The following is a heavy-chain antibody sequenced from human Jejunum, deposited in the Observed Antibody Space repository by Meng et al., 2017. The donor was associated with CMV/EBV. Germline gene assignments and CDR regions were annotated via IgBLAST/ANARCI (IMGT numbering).Heavy chain of an antibody. CDR1: GFTFSAYS. J-gene: IGHJ4*02. Sequence: GFTFSAYSMNWVRQAPGKGLQWVSFINGRSSGIKYTDSVEGRFTISRENAKNSLYLQMNSLRAEETAVYYCVRDVADGTSAGLGYWGQGTLVTVSS. V-gene: IGHV3-48*04. CDR3: VRDVADGTSAGLGY. CDR2: INGRSSGI. D-gene: IGHD1/OR15-1a*01.